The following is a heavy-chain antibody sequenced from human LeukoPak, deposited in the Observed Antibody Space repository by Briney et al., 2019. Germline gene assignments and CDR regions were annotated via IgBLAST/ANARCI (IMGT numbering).Heavy chain of an antibody. J-gene: IGHJ3*02. V-gene: IGHV4-61*01. Sequence: SETLSLTCTVSGGSITSSSYYWGWIRQPPGKGLEWIGYIYYSGSTNYNPSLKSRVTISVDTSKNQFSLKLSSVTAADTAVYYCARDRVLWFGGRAFDIWGQGTMVTVSS. CDR3: ARDRVLWFGGRAFDI. CDR1: GGSITSSSYY. D-gene: IGHD3-10*01. CDR2: IYYSGST.